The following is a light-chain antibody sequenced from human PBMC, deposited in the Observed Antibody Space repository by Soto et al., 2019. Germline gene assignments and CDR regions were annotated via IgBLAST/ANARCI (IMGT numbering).Light chain of an antibody. CDR2: DVS. CDR3: SSYKSRSPV. CDR1: SSDVGGYNY. J-gene: IGLJ1*01. V-gene: IGLV2-14*01. Sequence: QSARPQPASVSGSPGQSITISCTGTSSDVGGYNYVSWYQQHPGKAPKLMIYDVSNRPSGVSNRFSGSKSGNTASLTISGLQAEDEAAYYCSSYKSRSPVFGTRTEVTDL.